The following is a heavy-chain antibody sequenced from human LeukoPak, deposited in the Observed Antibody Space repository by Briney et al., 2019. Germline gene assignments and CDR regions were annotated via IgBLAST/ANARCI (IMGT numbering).Heavy chain of an antibody. CDR1: GYTFTGNY. D-gene: IGHD3-3*01. J-gene: IGHJ4*02. CDR2: INPNSGGT. Sequence: ASVKVSCKASGYTFTGNYMHWVRQAPGQGLEWMGWINPNSGGTNYAQKFQGRVTMTRDTSISTAYMELSRLRSDDTAVYYCARGITIFGVVMAQFDYWGQGTLVTVSS. V-gene: IGHV1-2*02. CDR3: ARGITIFGVVMAQFDY.